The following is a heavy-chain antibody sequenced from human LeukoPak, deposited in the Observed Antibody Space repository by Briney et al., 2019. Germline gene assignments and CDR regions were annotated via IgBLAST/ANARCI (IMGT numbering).Heavy chain of an antibody. V-gene: IGHV3-7*01. J-gene: IGHJ4*02. CDR3: ATGWSHHDY. CDR1: GFTSSRYW. CDR2: IKEDGSEK. D-gene: IGHD3-3*01. Sequence: GGSLRLSCAASGFTSSRYWMSWVRQAPGKGLEWVANIKEDGSEKYSVDSVKGRFTISRENTKNSLFLEVNSLIAEDTAVHYCATGWSHHDYWGQGTLVTVSS.